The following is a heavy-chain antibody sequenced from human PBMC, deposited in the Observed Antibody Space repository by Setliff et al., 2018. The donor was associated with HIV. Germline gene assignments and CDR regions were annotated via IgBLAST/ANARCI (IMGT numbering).Heavy chain of an antibody. CDR2: VIPMYNTE. CDR3: ARGNIGDSGSSFGNWFDP. V-gene: IGHV1-69*05. D-gene: IGHD1-26*01. Sequence: ASVKVSCKASGGTFTTITWVRQAPGQGLEWMGGVIPMYNTETYAQKFQDRITITTDESTSTSYMELRSLRSEDTAIYYCARGNIGDSGSSFGNWFDPWGQGTLVTVSS. J-gene: IGHJ5*02. CDR1: GGTFTT.